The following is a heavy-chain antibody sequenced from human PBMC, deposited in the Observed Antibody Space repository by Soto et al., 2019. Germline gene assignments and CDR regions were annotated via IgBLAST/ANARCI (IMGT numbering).Heavy chain of an antibody. J-gene: IGHJ4*02. CDR1: GFTFSSFE. Sequence: QPGGSLRLSCVGSGFTFSSFEMNWVRQTPRKGLEWLSYIGRSGETIYYADSVKGRFTISRDNAKSSLFLQMTGLRDEDTGIYYCARDSRGGAARRPTFYYWGRGTLVTVSS. CDR3: ARDSRGGAARRPTFYY. D-gene: IGHD6-6*01. CDR2: IGRSGETI. V-gene: IGHV3-48*03.